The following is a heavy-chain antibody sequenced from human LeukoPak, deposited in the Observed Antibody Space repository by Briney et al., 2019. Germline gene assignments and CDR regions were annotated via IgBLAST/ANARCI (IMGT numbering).Heavy chain of an antibody. Sequence: GGSLRLSCAASGFTVSSNYMSWVRQAPGKGLEWVSVIYSGGSTYYADSVKGRFTISRDNSKNTFYIQMNSLRAEDTAVYYWASAVVAATRKDYYYMDVWGKGTTVTVSS. D-gene: IGHD2-15*01. V-gene: IGHV3-53*01. CDR3: ASAVVAATRKDYYYMDV. J-gene: IGHJ6*03. CDR1: GFTVSSNY. CDR2: IYSGGST.